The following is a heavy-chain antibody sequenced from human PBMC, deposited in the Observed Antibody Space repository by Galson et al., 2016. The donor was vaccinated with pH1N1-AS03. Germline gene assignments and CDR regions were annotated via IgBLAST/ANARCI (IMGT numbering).Heavy chain of an antibody. CDR1: GFTFSDFA. D-gene: IGHD1-26*01. CDR2: ISYDGSNK. CDR3: ARDYIAEATRGAGTFDV. V-gene: IGHV3-30-3*01. J-gene: IGHJ3*01. Sequence: SLRLSCAASGFTFSDFAMHWVRQAPGKGLDWVAVISYDGSNKYYEDSVKGRFTISRDSSKNTLYLQMNSLRPEDTAMYYCARDYIAEATRGAGTFDVWGHGTMVTVSS.